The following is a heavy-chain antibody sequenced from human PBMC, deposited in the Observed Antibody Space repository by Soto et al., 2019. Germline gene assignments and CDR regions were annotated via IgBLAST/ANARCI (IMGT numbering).Heavy chain of an antibody. D-gene: IGHD3-10*01. CDR3: ARVRRDYYYYYMDV. Sequence: QVQLQESGPGLVKPSGTLSLTCDVSSGSISSSNWWIWVRQPPGKGLEWIGEIYHSGSSNYNPSLKSRVSMSVDRSKNQCSLNLSSVTAADTAVYYCARVRRDYYYYYMDVWGKGTTVTVS. J-gene: IGHJ6*03. CDR2: IYHSGSS. V-gene: IGHV4-4*02. CDR1: SGSISSSNW.